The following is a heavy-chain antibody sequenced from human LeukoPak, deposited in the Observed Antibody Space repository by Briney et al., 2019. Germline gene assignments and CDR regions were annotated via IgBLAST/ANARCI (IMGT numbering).Heavy chain of an antibody. Sequence: SVKVSCKASGGTFSSYAISWVRQAPGQGLEWMGRNIPMFGTVKYAQKFQGRVTITADTSTSTAYMELSSLRSEDTAVYYCARDRDVDIVATTLTLDYWGQGTLVTVSS. CDR1: GGTFSSYA. J-gene: IGHJ4*02. CDR2: NIPMFGTV. D-gene: IGHD5-12*01. V-gene: IGHV1-69*06. CDR3: ARDRDVDIVATTLTLDY.